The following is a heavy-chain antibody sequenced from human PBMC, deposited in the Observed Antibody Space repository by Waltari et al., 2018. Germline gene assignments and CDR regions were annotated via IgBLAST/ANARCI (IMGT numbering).Heavy chain of an antibody. Sequence: QVQLPPWGAGLLQPSETLSLTCAVYGGSFSGYYWSWIRQPPGKGLEWIGEINHSGSTNYNPSLKSRVTISVDTSKNQFALKLSSVTAADTAVYYCARERRYCTNGVCYIPYYYYGMDVWGQGTTVTVSS. J-gene: IGHJ6*02. V-gene: IGHV4-34*01. CDR1: GGSFSGYY. CDR3: ARERRYCTNGVCYIPYYYYGMDV. CDR2: INHSGST. D-gene: IGHD2-8*01.